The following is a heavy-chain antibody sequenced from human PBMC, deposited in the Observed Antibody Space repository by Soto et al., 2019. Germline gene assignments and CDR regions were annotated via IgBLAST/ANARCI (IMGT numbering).Heavy chain of an antibody. CDR1: GFSFSTYW. CDR2: INSDGSST. Sequence: EVQLVESGGGLVQPGGSLRISCAASGFSFSTYWMHWVRQAPGKGLVWVSRINSDGSSTSYADCVKGRFTISRENAKNTLYLQMNSLRAEDTAVYYCGKHPLYEYWGQGTLVTGSS. J-gene: IGHJ4*02. CDR3: GKHPLYEY. V-gene: IGHV3-74*01.